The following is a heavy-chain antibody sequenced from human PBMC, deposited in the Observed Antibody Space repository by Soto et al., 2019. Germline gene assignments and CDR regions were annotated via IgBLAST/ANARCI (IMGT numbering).Heavy chain of an antibody. CDR3: ATTYCSSTSCYVDY. Sequence: GGSLRLSCAASEFTFSSYSMNWVRQAPGKGLEWVSSISSSSSYIYYADSVKGRFTISRDNAKNSLYLQMNSLRAEDTAVYYCATTYCSSTSCYVDYWGQGTLVTVSS. V-gene: IGHV3-21*01. CDR2: ISSSSSYI. J-gene: IGHJ4*02. CDR1: EFTFSSYS. D-gene: IGHD2-2*01.